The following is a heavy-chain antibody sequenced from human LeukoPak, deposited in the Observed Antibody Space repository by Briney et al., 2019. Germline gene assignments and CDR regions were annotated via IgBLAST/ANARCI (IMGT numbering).Heavy chain of an antibody. CDR3: ARPYYDFWSGYDFDI. CDR1: GYTFTSYG. D-gene: IGHD3-3*01. V-gene: IGHV1-18*01. J-gene: IGHJ3*02. Sequence: ASVKVSCKASGYTFTSYGISCVRQAPGQALKWMGWISASNGNTNYAQKLQARVTMTTDTSTSTAYMELRSVRSDDTAVYYCARPYYDFWSGYDFDIWGQGTMVTVSS. CDR2: ISASNGNT.